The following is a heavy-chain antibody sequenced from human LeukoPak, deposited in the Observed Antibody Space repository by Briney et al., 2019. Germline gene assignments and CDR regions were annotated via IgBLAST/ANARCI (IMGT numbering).Heavy chain of an antibody. CDR1: GFTFSSYS. Sequence: GSLRLSCAASGFTFSSYSMNWVRQAPGKGLEWIGRIYTSGSANYNPSLKSRITMSVDTSKNQFSLKLNSVTAADTAVYYCARENGLYSNYDYWGQGTLVTVSS. V-gene: IGHV4-4*07. J-gene: IGHJ4*02. CDR2: IYTSGSA. D-gene: IGHD6-13*01. CDR3: ARENGLYSNYDY.